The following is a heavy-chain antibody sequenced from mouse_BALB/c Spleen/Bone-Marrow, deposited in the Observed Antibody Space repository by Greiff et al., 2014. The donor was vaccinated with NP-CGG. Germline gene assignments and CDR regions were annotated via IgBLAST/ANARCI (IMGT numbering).Heavy chain of an antibody. CDR2: INPYNDYT. CDR3: ATEVSGIYYAMDY. V-gene: IGHV1S45*01. CDR1: CYTFPNHH. D-gene: IGHD2-10*02. Sequence: QLKGSGGELGRPGASVKIFFQAFCYTFPNHHIKWGEQRPGQGLGWVGYINPYNDYTNYNQKFKGKATLTVDKSSSTAYMELSSLTSEDSAVYYCATEVSGIYYAMDYWGQGTSVTVSS. J-gene: IGHJ4*01.